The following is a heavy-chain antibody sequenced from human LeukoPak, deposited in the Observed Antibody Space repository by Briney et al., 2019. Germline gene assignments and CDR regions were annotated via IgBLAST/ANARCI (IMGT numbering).Heavy chain of an antibody. CDR3: ARDPPEEGNSYGYY. D-gene: IGHD5-18*01. J-gene: IGHJ4*02. CDR1: RFTFSNYP. V-gene: IGHV3-30-3*01. CDR2: LSYDGSNE. Sequence: GGSLRLSCAASRFTFSNYPMHWVRQAPGKGLEWVALLSYDGSNEYYADSVKGRFTISRDNSKNTLYLQMNSLRAEDTAVYYCARDPPEEGNSYGYYWGQGTLVTVSS.